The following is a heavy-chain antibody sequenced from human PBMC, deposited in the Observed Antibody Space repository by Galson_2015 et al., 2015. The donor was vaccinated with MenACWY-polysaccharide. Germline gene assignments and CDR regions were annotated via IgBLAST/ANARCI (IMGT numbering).Heavy chain of an antibody. V-gene: IGHV3-74*01. D-gene: IGHD3-16*01. CDR3: ARDPLWDRTVSFDY. Sequence: SLRLSCAASGFTFSSDWMHWVRQAPGKGLVWISRINSDGTSKTYADSVKGRFTISRDNAKNKLYLQMNSLRAEDTAVYYCARDPLWDRTVSFDYWGQGTLVTVSS. CDR1: GFTFSSDW. J-gene: IGHJ4*02. CDR2: INSDGTSK.